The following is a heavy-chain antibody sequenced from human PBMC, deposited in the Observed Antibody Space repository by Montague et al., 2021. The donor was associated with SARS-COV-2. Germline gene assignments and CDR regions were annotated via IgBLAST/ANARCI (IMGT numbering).Heavy chain of an antibody. Sequence: SETLSLTCSVSGGSIGSYYWSWLRQPPGKGLEWIGHIHYSGSNTYSSSFKSRVTISIDTPKNQFHLTLSSVTAADTAVYYCARVGGGTTRYFDDWGQGTLVTVSS. CDR3: ARVGGGTTRYFDD. CDR1: GGSIGSYY. D-gene: IGHD1-1*01. CDR2: IHYSGSN. V-gene: IGHV4-59*01. J-gene: IGHJ4*02.